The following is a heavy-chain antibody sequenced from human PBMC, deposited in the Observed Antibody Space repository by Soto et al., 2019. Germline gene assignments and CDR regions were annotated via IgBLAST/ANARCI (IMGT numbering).Heavy chain of an antibody. V-gene: IGHV1-69*12. Sequence: QVQLVQSGAEVKKPGSSVKVSCKGSGGTFSSYAISWVRQAPGQGLEWKGGIIPIFGTANYAQKFQGRVTITADESTSTAYMELSSLRSEDTAVYYCARDRSRGGYVFDPWGQGTLVTVSS. J-gene: IGHJ5*02. CDR1: GGTFSSYA. CDR2: IIPIFGTA. CDR3: ARDRSRGGYVFDP. D-gene: IGHD2-15*01.